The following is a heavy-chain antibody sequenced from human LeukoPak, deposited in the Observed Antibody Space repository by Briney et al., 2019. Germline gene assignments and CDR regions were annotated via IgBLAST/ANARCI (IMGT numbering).Heavy chain of an antibody. CDR2: IYTSGST. J-gene: IGHJ6*03. Sequence: SETLSLTCTVSGGSISSYYWSWIRQSAGKGLEWIGRIYTSGSTNYNPSLKSRVTMSVDTPKNQFSLKLSSVTAADTAVYYCARDGFLGYCSGGSCYSGYYYYMDVWGKGTTVTVSS. V-gene: IGHV4-4*07. CDR3: ARDGFLGYCSGGSCYSGYYYYMDV. CDR1: GGSISSYY. D-gene: IGHD2-15*01.